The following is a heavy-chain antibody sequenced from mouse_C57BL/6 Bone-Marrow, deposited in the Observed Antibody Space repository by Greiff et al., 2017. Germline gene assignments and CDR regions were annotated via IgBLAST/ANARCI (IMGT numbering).Heavy chain of an antibody. V-gene: IGHV5-15*01. Sequence: EVMLVESGGGLVQPGGSPKLSCAASGFTFSDYGMAWVRQAPRKGPEWVAFISNLAYSIYYADTVTGRFTISRENAKNTLYLEMSSLRSEDTAMYYCARTDYYGSSDYAMDYWGQGTSVTVSS. CDR1: GFTFSDYG. D-gene: IGHD1-1*01. CDR3: ARTDYYGSSDYAMDY. CDR2: ISNLAYSI. J-gene: IGHJ4*01.